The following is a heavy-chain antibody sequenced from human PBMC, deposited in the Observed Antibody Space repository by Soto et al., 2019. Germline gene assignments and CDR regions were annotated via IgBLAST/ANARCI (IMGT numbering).Heavy chain of an antibody. J-gene: IGHJ5*02. CDR1: GGSISSYY. Sequence: SETLSHTCTVSGGSISSYYWSWIRQPPGKGLERNGYIYYSGSTNYNPSLKSRVTISVDTSKNQFSLKLSSVTAADTAVYYCARGTVVVPAYWFDPWGQETLVTVSS. V-gene: IGHV4-59*08. D-gene: IGHD2-2*01. CDR3: ARGTVVVPAYWFDP. CDR2: IYYSGST.